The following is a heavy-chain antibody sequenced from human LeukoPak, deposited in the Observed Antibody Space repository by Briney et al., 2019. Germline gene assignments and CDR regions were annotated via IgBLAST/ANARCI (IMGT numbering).Heavy chain of an antibody. CDR3: ARGLYYYGSGSHFDY. V-gene: IGHV1-8*03. Sequence: APVKVSCKASGYTFTSYDINWVRQATGQGLEWMGWMNPNSGNTGYAQKFQGRVTITRNTSISTAYMELSSLRSEDTAVYYCARGLYYYGSGSHFDYWGQGTLVTVSS. CDR2: MNPNSGNT. D-gene: IGHD3-10*01. J-gene: IGHJ4*02. CDR1: GYTFTSYD.